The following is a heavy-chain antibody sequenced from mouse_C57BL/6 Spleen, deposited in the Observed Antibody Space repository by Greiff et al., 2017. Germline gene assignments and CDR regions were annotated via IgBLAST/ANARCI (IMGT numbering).Heavy chain of an antibody. J-gene: IGHJ3*01. D-gene: IGHD2-1*01. CDR2: INYDGSST. CDR1: GFTFSDYY. Sequence: EVKLVESEGGLVQPGSSMKLSCTASGFTFSDYYMAWVRQVPEKGLEWVANINYDGSSTYYLDSLKSRFIISRDNAKNILYLQMSSLKSEDTATYYCARGGTAGNYDYWGQGTLVTVSA. V-gene: IGHV5-16*01. CDR3: ARGGTAGNYDY.